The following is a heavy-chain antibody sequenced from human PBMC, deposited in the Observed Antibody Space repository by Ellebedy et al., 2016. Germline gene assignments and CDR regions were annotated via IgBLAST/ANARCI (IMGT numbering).Heavy chain of an antibody. V-gene: IGHV3-30*04. CDR1: GFTFTSYA. CDR2: TSYDGSDK. J-gene: IGHJ4*02. D-gene: IGHD2-15*01. Sequence: GGPLRLSCAASGFTFTSYAMHWVRQAPGKGLEWVAVTSYDGSDKYHADSVKGRFTISRDNSKNTVYLQMNSLRAEDTAVYYCARDKGAGYCSGGTCYSFDYWGQGTLVTVSS. CDR3: ARDKGAGYCSGGTCYSFDY.